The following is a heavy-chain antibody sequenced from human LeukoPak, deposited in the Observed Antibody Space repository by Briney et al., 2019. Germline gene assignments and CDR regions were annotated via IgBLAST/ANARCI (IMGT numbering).Heavy chain of an antibody. CDR2: ISWDGGST. CDR3: ARDKDYDILTGYSDY. CDR1: GFTFDDYA. J-gene: IGHJ4*02. D-gene: IGHD3-9*01. Sequence: GGSLRLSCAASGFTFDDYAMHWVRQAPGKGLEWVSLISWDGGSTYYADSVKGRFTISRDNAKNSLYLQMNSLRAEDTAVYYCARDKDYDILTGYSDYWGQGTLVTVSS. V-gene: IGHV3-43D*03.